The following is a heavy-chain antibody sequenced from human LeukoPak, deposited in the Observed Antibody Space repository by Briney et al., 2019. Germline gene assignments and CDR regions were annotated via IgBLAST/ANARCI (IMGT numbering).Heavy chain of an antibody. CDR3: ARRSRGWAAAGVDY. CDR2: INHSGST. D-gene: IGHD6-13*01. Sequence: SETLSLTWAVYGGSFSGYYWSWIRQPPGKGLEWIGEINHSGSTNYNPSLKSRVTISVDTSKNQFSLKLSSVTAADTAVYYCARRSRGWAAAGVDYWGQGTLVTVSS. J-gene: IGHJ4*02. CDR1: GGSFSGYY. V-gene: IGHV4-34*01.